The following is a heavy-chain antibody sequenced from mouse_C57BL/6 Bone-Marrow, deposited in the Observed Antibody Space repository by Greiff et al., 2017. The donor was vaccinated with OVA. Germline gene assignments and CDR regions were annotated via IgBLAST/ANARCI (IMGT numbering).Heavy chain of an antibody. D-gene: IGHD1-1*01. CDR3: APITTVVPYYFDY. CDR1: GYTFTDYY. Sequence: VQLQQSGPELVKPGASVKISCKASGYTFTDYYMNWVKQSHGKSLEWIGDINPNNGGTSYNQKFKGKATLTVDKSSSTAYMELRSLTSEDSAVYYCAPITTVVPYYFDYWGQGTTLTVSS. V-gene: IGHV1-26*01. J-gene: IGHJ2*01. CDR2: INPNNGGT.